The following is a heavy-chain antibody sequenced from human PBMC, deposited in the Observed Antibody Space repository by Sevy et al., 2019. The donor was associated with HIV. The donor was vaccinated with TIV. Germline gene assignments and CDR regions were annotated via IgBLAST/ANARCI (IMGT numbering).Heavy chain of an antibody. CDR3: ARVGGLTDYGMDV. D-gene: IGHD1-26*01. CDR2: IYYSGST. J-gene: IGHJ6*02. Sequence: SETLSLTCTLSGGSVSSSSYFWSWIRQPPGKGLESIGYIYYSGSTNYNPSLKSRVTISVDTSKNQFSLKLSSVTAVDTAVYYCARVGGLTDYGMDVWGQGTTVTVSS. CDR1: GGSVSSSSYF. V-gene: IGHV4-61*01.